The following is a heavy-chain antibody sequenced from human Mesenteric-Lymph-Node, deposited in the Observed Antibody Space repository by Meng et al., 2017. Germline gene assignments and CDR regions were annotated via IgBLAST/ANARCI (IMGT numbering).Heavy chain of an antibody. CDR3: ARDMMVAATTGFDP. Sequence: SETLSLTCTVSGGSVSSGSYYWSWIRQPPGKGLEWIGYIYYSGSTNYNPSLKSRVTISVDTSKNQFSLKLSSVTAADTAVYYCARDMMVAATTGFDPWGQGTLVTVSS. V-gene: IGHV4-61*01. D-gene: IGHD2-15*01. CDR2: IYYSGST. J-gene: IGHJ5*02. CDR1: GGSVSSGSYY.